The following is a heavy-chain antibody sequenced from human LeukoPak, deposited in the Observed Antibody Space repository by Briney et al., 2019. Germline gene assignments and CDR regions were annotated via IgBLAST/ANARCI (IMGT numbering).Heavy chain of an antibody. CDR3: TTEGAAAGNDY. D-gene: IGHD6-13*01. V-gene: IGHV3-15*01. J-gene: IGHJ4*02. CDR1: GFTFSSYW. Sequence: GGSLRLSCAVSGFTFSSYWMSWVRQAPGKGLEWVGRIKSKTDGGTTDYAAPVKGRFTISRDDSKNTLYLQMNSLKTEDTAVYYCTTEGAAAGNDYWGQGTLVTVSS. CDR2: IKSKTDGGTT.